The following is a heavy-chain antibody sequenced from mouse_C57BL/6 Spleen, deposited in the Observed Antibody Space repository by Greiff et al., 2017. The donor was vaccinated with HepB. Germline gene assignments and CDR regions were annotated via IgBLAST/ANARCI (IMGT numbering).Heavy chain of an antibody. CDR1: GYTFTDYY. CDR3: ARWYDYDCAMDY. J-gene: IGHJ4*01. D-gene: IGHD2-4*01. CDR2: INPNNGGT. V-gene: IGHV1-26*01. Sequence: EVQLQQSGPELVKPGASVKISCKASGYTFTDYYMNWVKQSHGKSLEWIGDINPNNGGTSYNQKFKGKATLTVDKSSSTAYMELRSLTSEDSAVYYCARWYDYDCAMDYWGQGTSVTVSS.